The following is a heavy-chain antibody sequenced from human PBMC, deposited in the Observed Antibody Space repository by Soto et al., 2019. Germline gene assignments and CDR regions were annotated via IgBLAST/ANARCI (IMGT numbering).Heavy chain of an antibody. CDR2: IIPIFGTA. D-gene: IGHD3-22*01. J-gene: IGHJ5*02. CDR3: AREIGWFGP. Sequence: WVRQGPGQGLEWMGGIIPIFGTANYAQKFQGRVTIAADESTSTAYMELSRLRSEDTAVYYCAREIGWFGPWGPGSLFPVSS. V-gene: IGHV1-69*01.